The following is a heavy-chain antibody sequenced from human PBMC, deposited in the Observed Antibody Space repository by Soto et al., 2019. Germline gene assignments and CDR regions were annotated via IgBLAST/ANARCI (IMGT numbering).Heavy chain of an antibody. D-gene: IGHD3-10*01. V-gene: IGHV3-9*01. Sequence: EVQLVESGGGLVQPGRSLRVSCAASGFTFDEYAMHWVRQAPGKGLEWVSGISWNSGTIHYADSVKGRFTVSRDNARNSLYLEMNSLRDEDTALYYCGKDIDDYYGSGRIDYLGQGTPVTVSS. CDR2: ISWNSGTI. CDR1: GFTFDEYA. CDR3: GKDIDDYYGSGRIDY. J-gene: IGHJ4*02.